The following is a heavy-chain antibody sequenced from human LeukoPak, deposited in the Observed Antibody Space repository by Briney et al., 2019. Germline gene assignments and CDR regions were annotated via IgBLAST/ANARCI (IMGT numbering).Heavy chain of an antibody. D-gene: IGHD3-22*01. CDR1: GFTFSSFW. CDR2: INSDGSST. CDR3: VRDGPDYYDSSGPVDY. V-gene: IGHV3-74*01. J-gene: IGHJ4*02. Sequence: GRSMRLSCAVSGFTFSSFWMDWVRQAPGKGLVWVSRINSDGSSTSYADSVKGRFTISRDNAKNTLYLQMDSLRAEDTAVYYCVRDGPDYYDSSGPVDYWGQGTLVTVSS.